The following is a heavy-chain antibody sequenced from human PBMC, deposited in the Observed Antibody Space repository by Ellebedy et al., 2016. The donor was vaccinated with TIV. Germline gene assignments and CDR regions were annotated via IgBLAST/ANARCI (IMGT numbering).Heavy chain of an antibody. CDR3: ARGADTTMVWGALDI. D-gene: IGHD5-18*01. CDR1: GFTFSSYS. CDR2: ISSGSSYI. Sequence: PGGSLRLSCAASGFTFSSYSMNWVRQAPGRGLEWVSTISSGSSYIYYADSVKGRFTISRDNVKNSLYLQMNSLRAEDTAVYYCARGADTTMVWGALDIWGQGTVVTVSS. J-gene: IGHJ3*02. V-gene: IGHV3-21*01.